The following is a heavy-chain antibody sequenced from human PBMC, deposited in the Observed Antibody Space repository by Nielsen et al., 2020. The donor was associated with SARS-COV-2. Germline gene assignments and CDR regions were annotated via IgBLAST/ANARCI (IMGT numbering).Heavy chain of an antibody. V-gene: IGHV3-21*01. CDR1: GFTFSSYS. J-gene: IGHJ4*02. CDR3: AREPGPITMVRGVMGY. CDR2: ISSSSYI. Sequence: GGSLRLSCAASGFTFSSYSMNWVRQAPGKGLEWVSSISSSSYIYYADSVKGRFTISRDNAKNSLYLQMNSLRAEDTAVYYCAREPGPITMVRGVMGYWGQGTLVTVSS. D-gene: IGHD3-10*01.